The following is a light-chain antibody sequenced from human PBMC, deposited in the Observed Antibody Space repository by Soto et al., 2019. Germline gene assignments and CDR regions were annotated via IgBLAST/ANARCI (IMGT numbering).Light chain of an antibody. CDR1: QTISNW. CDR3: QQYNSYWRT. J-gene: IGKJ1*01. Sequence: DIQMTQSSSTLSASVGDRVTITCRASQTISNWLAWYQQKPGKAPKLLIYDASSLESGVPSRFSGSGSGTEFTLTISSLQPDDFATYYCQQYNSYWRTFGQGTKVEIK. V-gene: IGKV1-5*01. CDR2: DAS.